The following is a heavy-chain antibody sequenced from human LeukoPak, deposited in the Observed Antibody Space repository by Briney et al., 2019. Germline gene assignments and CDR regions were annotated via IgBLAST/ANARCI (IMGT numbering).Heavy chain of an antibody. J-gene: IGHJ4*02. D-gene: IGHD6-19*01. CDR2: ISWNSGSI. CDR1: GFTVSSNY. Sequence: GGSLRLSCAASGFTVSSNYMSWVRQAPGKGLEWVSGISWNSGSIGYADSVKGRFTISRDNAKNSLYLHMNSLRAEDTALYYCAKVRKAVAGPVDYWGQGTLVTVSS. V-gene: IGHV3-9*01. CDR3: AKVRKAVAGPVDY.